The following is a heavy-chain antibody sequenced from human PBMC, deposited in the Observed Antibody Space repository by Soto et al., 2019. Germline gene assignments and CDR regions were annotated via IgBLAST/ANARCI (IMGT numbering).Heavy chain of an antibody. CDR3: AREDCSSTSCPMDV. V-gene: IGHV1-18*01. D-gene: IGHD2-2*01. Sequence: GASVKVSCKASGYTVPSYGISWVRQAPGQGLEWMGWISAYNGNTNYAQKLQGRVTMTTDTSTSTAYMELRSLRSDDTAVYYCAREDCSSTSCPMDVWGQGTTVTVSS. CDR2: ISAYNGNT. J-gene: IGHJ6*02. CDR1: GYTVPSYG.